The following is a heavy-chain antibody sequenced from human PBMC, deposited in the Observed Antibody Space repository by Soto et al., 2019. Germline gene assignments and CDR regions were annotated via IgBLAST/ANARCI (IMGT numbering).Heavy chain of an antibody. CDR3: ATDSAGRGPFDP. J-gene: IGHJ5*02. CDR1: GGSFGTNY. Sequence: LSLTCTISGGSFGTNYWSWIRQAPGKGLEWIGYTYYTGSTKYNPSLKSRATISVDTLNNQFSLTLNSAAAADTAVYYCATDSAGRGPFDPWGQGILVTVSS. V-gene: IGHV4-59*13. D-gene: IGHD3-10*01. CDR2: TYYTGST.